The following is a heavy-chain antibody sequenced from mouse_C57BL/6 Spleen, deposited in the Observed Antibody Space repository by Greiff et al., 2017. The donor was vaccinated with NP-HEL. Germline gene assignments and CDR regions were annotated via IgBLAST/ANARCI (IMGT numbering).Heavy chain of an antibody. J-gene: IGHJ4*01. Sequence: EVQLVESGGGLVQPGGSLKLSCAASGFTFSDYYMYWVRQTPEKRLEWVAYISNGGGSTYYPDTVKGRFPISSYNAKNTLYLQMSRLKSEDTAMYYCARHGYYGSSYDAMDYWGQGTSVTVSS. D-gene: IGHD1-1*01. CDR2: ISNGGGST. CDR3: ARHGYYGSSYDAMDY. CDR1: GFTFSDYY. V-gene: IGHV5-12*01.